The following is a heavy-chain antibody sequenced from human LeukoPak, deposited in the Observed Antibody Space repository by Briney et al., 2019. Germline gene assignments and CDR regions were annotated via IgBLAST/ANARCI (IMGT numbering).Heavy chain of an antibody. Sequence: EGSLRLSCAASGFTFSDYYMSWIRQAPGKGLEWVSYISSSSSYTNYADSVKGRFTISRDNAKNSLYLQMNSLRAEDTAVYYCASTLVGAIDYWGQGTLVTVSS. CDR3: ASTLVGAIDY. D-gene: IGHD1-26*01. CDR1: GFTFSDYY. J-gene: IGHJ4*02. CDR2: ISSSSSYT. V-gene: IGHV3-11*06.